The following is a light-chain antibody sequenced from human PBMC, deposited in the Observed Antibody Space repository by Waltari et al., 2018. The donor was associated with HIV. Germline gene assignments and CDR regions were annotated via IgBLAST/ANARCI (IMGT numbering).Light chain of an antibody. V-gene: IGKV1-12*01. CDR1: QPVSIW. Sequence: DIEMTQSPSSVSASLGDTLTITCRASQPVSIWLTWYQQRPGKSPEVLIFATSILQTGVPSRFSSRGSGTNFTLTISSLPPEDFATYYGQQASSFPWTFGQGTKVEVK. CDR3: QQASSFPWT. CDR2: ATS. J-gene: IGKJ1*01.